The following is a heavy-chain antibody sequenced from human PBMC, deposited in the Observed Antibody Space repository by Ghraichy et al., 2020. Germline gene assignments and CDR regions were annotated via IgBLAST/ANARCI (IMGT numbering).Heavy chain of an antibody. CDR3: ARDLGYYDFSRFDP. J-gene: IGHJ5*02. D-gene: IGHD3-3*01. CDR2: ISSSSSYI. V-gene: IGHV3-21*01. Sequence: GGSLRLSCAASGFTFSSYSMNWVRQAPGKGLEWVSSISSSSSYIYYADSVKGRFTISRDNAKNSLYLQMNSLRAEDTAVYYCARDLGYYDFSRFDPWGQGTLVTVSS. CDR1: GFTFSSYS.